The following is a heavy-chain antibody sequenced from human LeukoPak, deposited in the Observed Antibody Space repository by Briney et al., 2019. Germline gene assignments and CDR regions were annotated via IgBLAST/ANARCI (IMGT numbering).Heavy chain of an antibody. V-gene: IGHV4-30-2*01. CDR3: ARVGYYDSSGYYDWFDP. Sequence: KPSETLSLTCAVSGSSISSGGYSWSWIRQPPGKGLEWIGYIYHSGSTYYNPSLKSRVTISVDRSKNQFSLKLSSVTAADTAVYYCARVGYYDSSGYYDWFDPWGQGTLVTVSS. J-gene: IGHJ5*02. CDR1: GSSISSGGYS. D-gene: IGHD3-22*01. CDR2: IYHSGST.